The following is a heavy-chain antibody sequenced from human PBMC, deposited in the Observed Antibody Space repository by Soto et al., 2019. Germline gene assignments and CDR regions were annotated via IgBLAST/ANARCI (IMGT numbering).Heavy chain of an antibody. V-gene: IGHV1-3*01. D-gene: IGHD1-26*01. Sequence: QVQLVQSGAEVKKPGASVKVSCNPSGYAFTSYTMHWVRQAPGQGLERMGWINADNGDSKYSQKFQGRATITRDTSASIAYVELSSLRSEDTDVYYCARDMGSGLRVEPGIFEYWGQGTLVTVSS. CDR2: INADNGDS. CDR3: ARDMGSGLRVEPGIFEY. J-gene: IGHJ4*02. CDR1: GYAFTSYT.